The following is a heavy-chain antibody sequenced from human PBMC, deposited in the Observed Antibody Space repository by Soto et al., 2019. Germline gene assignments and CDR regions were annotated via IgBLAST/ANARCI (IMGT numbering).Heavy chain of an antibody. V-gene: IGHV3-48*01. CDR2: ISSSSSTI. CDR1: GFTFSSYS. CDR3: ARDVRAFDI. J-gene: IGHJ3*02. Sequence: GGSLRRSCAASGFTFSSYSMNWVRQAPVKGLEWVSYISSSSSTIYYADSVKGRFTISRDNAKNSLYLQMNSLRAEDTAVYYCARDVRAFDIWGQGTMVTVSS.